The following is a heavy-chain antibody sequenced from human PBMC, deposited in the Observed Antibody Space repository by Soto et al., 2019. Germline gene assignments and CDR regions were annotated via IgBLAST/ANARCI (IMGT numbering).Heavy chain of an antibody. J-gene: IGHJ6*02. CDR2: ISAYNGNT. V-gene: IGHV1-18*04. CDR3: ARIVVVPAAAPEGGNYYYYGMDV. Sequence: GPSVKVSCKASGYTFTSYGISWVRQAPGQGLEWMGWISAYNGNTNYAQKLQGRVTMTTDTSTSTAYMELRSLRSDDTAVYYCARIVVVPAAAPEGGNYYYYGMDVWGQGTTVTVSS. D-gene: IGHD2-2*01. CDR1: GYTFTSYG.